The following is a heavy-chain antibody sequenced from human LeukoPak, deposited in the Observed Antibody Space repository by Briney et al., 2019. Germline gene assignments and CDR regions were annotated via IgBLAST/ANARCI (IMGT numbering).Heavy chain of an antibody. Sequence: KPSETLSLTCAVYGGSFSGYYWSWIRQPPGKGLEWIGEINHSGSTNYNPSLKSRVTISVDTSKNQFSLKLSSVTAADTAVYYCARKSAWFGELSWFDPWGQGTLVTVSS. D-gene: IGHD3-10*01. V-gene: IGHV4-34*01. CDR3: ARKSAWFGELSWFDP. J-gene: IGHJ5*02. CDR1: GGSFSGYY. CDR2: INHSGST.